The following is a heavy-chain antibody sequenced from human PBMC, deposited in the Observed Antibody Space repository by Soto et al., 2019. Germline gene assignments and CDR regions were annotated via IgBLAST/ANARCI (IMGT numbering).Heavy chain of an antibody. J-gene: IGHJ2*01. CDR1: GYSFTSYW. CDR2: IDPSDSYT. D-gene: IGHD3-9*01. CDR3: ARRPAYYDILTGYYKRGLGYLDL. V-gene: IGHV5-10-1*01. Sequence: GESLKISCKGSGYSFTSYWISWVRQMPGKGLEWMGRIDPSDSYTNYSPSFQGHVTISADKSISTAYLQWSSLKASDTAMYYCARRPAYYDILTGYYKRGLGYLDLWGRGTLVTVSS.